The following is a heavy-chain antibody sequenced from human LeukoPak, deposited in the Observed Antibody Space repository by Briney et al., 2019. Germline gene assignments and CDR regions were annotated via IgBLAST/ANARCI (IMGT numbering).Heavy chain of an antibody. J-gene: IGHJ4*02. CDR3: AREEASVGDY. CDR1: GGAISSNSHY. Sequence: PSETLSLTCTVSGGAISSNSHYSAWIRQPPGKGLEWIGSIHYSGSTFYSPSLKSRVTISVDTSKNQFSLILTSVTASDPAVYYCAREEASVGDYWGQGILVTVSS. CDR2: IHYSGST. V-gene: IGHV4-39*01. D-gene: IGHD2-21*01.